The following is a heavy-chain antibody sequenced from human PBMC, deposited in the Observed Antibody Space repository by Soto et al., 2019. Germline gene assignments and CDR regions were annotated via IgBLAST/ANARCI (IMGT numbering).Heavy chain of an antibody. CDR3: ERGSRHCSSTSCFDY. J-gene: IGHJ4*02. CDR2: MNPNSGNT. CDR1: GYTFTSYD. V-gene: IGHV1-8*01. D-gene: IGHD2-2*01. Sequence: ASVKVSCKAYGYTFTSYDINWVRQATGQGLEWMGWMNPNSGNTGYAQKFQGRVTMTRNTSISTAYMELSSLRSEDTAVYYCERGSRHCSSTSCFDYWGQGTLVTVSS.